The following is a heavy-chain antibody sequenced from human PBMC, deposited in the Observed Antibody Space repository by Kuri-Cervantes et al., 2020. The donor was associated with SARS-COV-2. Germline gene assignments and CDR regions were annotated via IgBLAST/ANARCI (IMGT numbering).Heavy chain of an antibody. CDR2: IIPFFGTP. J-gene: IGHJ4*02. Sequence: SVKVSCKASGGTFSSYAISWVRQAPGQGLEWMGGIIPFFGTPSYAQRFGGRVTITADESTSTVYMEMSSLTFEDTAVYFCARDVGYGGSSELDITYFDCWGQGTLVTVSS. V-gene: IGHV1-69*13. CDR1: GGTFSSYA. CDR3: ARDVGYGGSSELDITYFDC. D-gene: IGHD4-23*01.